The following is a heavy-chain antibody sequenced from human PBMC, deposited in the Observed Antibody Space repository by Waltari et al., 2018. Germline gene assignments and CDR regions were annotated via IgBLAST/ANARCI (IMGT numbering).Heavy chain of an antibody. D-gene: IGHD3-3*02. Sequence: QVQLQESGPGLVKPSETLSLTCTVSGGSISSYYWSWIRQPPGKGLEWIGYIYYSGSTNYNPSLKSRVTISVDTSKNQFSLKLSSVTAADTAVYYCARAMGHVWSGWNMDVWGKGTTVTISS. CDR1: GGSISSYY. CDR3: ARAMGHVWSGWNMDV. J-gene: IGHJ6*03. V-gene: IGHV4-59*12. CDR2: IYYSGST.